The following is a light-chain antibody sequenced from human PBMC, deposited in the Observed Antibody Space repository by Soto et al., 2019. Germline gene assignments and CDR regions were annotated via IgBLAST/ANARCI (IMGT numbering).Light chain of an antibody. J-gene: IGLJ2*01. Sequence: QSVLTQPPSVSGAPGQRVTISCTGSSSNIGAGYDVHGYQQLPGTAPKLLIYGNSNRPSGVPDRFSGSKSGTSASLAITGLQAEDEADYNCQSYDSSLSGVVFGGGTKLTV. V-gene: IGLV1-40*01. CDR3: QSYDSSLSGVV. CDR2: GNS. CDR1: SSNIGAGYD.